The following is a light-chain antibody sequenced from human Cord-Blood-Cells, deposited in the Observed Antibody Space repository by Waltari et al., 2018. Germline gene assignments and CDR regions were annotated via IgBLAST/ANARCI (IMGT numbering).Light chain of an antibody. CDR2: WAS. J-gene: IGKJ2*01. CDR1: QSVLYSSNNKNY. CDR3: QQYYSTPYT. Sequence: DIVMTQSPDSLAVSLGERATINCKSSQSVLYSSNNKNYFAWYQQKTGQPAKLLIYWASTRASGVPDRFSGSGSGPDFTLTISSLQAEDVAVYYCQQYYSTPYTFGQGTKLEIK. V-gene: IGKV4-1*01.